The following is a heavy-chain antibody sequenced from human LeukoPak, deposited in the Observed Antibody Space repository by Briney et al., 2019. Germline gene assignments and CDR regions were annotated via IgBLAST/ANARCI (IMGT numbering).Heavy chain of an antibody. V-gene: IGHV1-46*01. CDR1: GYTFTSYY. Sequence: ASVKVSCKASGYTFTSYYMHWVRQAPGQGLEWMGILNPSSGSTSYAQRFQGRVTMTRDTSTSTFYMELRSLKSEDTAVYYCARDGEYYDSSGSYFDYWGQGTAVTVSS. CDR3: ARDGEYYDSSGSYFDY. J-gene: IGHJ4*02. D-gene: IGHD3-22*01. CDR2: LNPSSGST.